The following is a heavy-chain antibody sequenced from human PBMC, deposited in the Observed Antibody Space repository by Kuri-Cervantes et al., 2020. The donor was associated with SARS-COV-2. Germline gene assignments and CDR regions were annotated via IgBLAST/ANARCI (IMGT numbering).Heavy chain of an antibody. D-gene: IGHD4-11*01. J-gene: IGHJ4*02. CDR2: IKQDDTEY. Sequence: GGSLRLSCAASGFSFSTYWMNWVRQAPGKGLEWVANIKQDDTEYYYVDSVRGRFTISRDNAKNSKYLQMNSLRAEDTAIYYCARGTEDYSGARSFFDSWGQGTPVTVSS. CDR3: ARGTEDYSGARSFFDS. V-gene: IGHV3-7*03. CDR1: GFSFSTYW.